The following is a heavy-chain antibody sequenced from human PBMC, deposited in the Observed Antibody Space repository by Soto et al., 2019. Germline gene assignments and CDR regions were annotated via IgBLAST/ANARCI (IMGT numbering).Heavy chain of an antibody. CDR3: ARAHMVRGVIPFDY. J-gene: IGHJ4*02. Sequence: QVQLVQSGAEVKKPGSSVKVSCKASGGTFSSYTISWVRQAPGQGLEWMGRIIPILGIANYAQKFQGRVTITADKSTSTAYMELSSLRSEYTAVYYCARAHMVRGVIPFDYWGQGTLVTVSS. V-gene: IGHV1-69*02. CDR2: IIPILGIA. D-gene: IGHD3-10*01. CDR1: GGTFSSYT.